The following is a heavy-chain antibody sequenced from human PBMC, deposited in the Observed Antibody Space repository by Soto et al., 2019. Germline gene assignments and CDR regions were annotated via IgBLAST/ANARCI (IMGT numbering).Heavy chain of an antibody. J-gene: IGHJ4*02. CDR1: GDTSTTYV. D-gene: IGHD2-21*01. CDR3: VRGTYCGASCYFAREY. V-gene: IGHV1-69*13. Sequence: SVKVSCKASGDTSTTYVVSWVRQAPGNRLEWMGGINPMSRAAKYAEKYSGRVTITADEATKTVYLDLTTLRFEDTAVYFCVRGTYCGASCYFAREYWGQGTLVTVSS. CDR2: INPMSRAA.